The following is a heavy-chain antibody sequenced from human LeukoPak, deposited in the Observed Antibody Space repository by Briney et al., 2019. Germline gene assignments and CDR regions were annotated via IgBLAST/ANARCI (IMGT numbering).Heavy chain of an antibody. J-gene: IGHJ5*02. CDR1: GYTFTGYY. V-gene: IGHV1-2*02. Sequence: ASVKVSCMASGYTFTGYYMHWVRQAPGQGLEWMGWINPNSGGTNFAQKFQGRVSMTRDTSISTAYMELSRLRSDDTAVYYCAREYYGRALDPWGQGTLVTVSS. CDR3: AREYYGRALDP. D-gene: IGHD2-21*01. CDR2: INPNSGGT.